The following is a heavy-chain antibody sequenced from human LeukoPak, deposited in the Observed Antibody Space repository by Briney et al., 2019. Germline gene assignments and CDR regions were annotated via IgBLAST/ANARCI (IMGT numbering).Heavy chain of an antibody. Sequence: ASVKVSCKASGGTFSSYAISWVRQAPGQGLEWMGGIIPIFGTANYAQKFQGRVTNTADESTSTAYMELSSLRSEDTAVYYCARGGSYEQFDYWGQGTLVTVSS. CDR2: IIPIFGTA. D-gene: IGHD1-26*01. CDR3: ARGGSYEQFDY. J-gene: IGHJ4*02. V-gene: IGHV1-69*13. CDR1: GGTFSSYA.